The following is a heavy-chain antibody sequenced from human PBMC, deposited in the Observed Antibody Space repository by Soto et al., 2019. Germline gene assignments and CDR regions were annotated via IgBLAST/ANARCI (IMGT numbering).Heavy chain of an antibody. CDR2: IYASGAA. J-gene: IGHJ6*02. CDR3: AGIRATIYYGMDV. V-gene: IGHV4-4*07. CDR1: GGSIKSYF. Sequence: QVQLQESGPGLVKPSETLSLTCTVSGGSIKSYFWSWVRQPAGKGPEWIGRIYASGAANYNASLRGRATMSVDTSKNQFSLKLSSVTAADTAVYYCAGIRATIYYGMDVWGQGTTVTVS. D-gene: IGHD1-20*01.